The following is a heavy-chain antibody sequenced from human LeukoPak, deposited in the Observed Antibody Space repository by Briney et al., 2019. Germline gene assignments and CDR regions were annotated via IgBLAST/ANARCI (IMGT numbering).Heavy chain of an antibody. D-gene: IGHD6-13*01. CDR3: AKDPQYSSSWGQWFDP. J-gene: IGHJ5*02. CDR2: ISGSGGST. V-gene: IGHV3-23*01. Sequence: GGSLRLSCAASGFTFSSYAMSWVRQAPGKGLEWVSAISGSGGSTYYADSVKARFTISRDNSKNTLYLQMNSLRAEDTAVYYCAKDPQYSSSWGQWFDPWGQGTLVTVSS. CDR1: GFTFSSYA.